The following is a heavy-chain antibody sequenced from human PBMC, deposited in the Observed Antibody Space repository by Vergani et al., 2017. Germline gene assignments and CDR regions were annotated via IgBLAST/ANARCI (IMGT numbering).Heavy chain of an antibody. CDR3: AHSPKMKYNWNYDFRAFPWEWFDP. V-gene: IGHV2-5*01. CDR2: IYWNDDK. J-gene: IGHJ5*02. Sequence: QITLKESGPTLVKPTQTLTLTCTFSGFSLSTSGVGVGWIRQPPGKALEWLALIYWNDDKRYSPSPKSRLTITKDTSKNQVVLTMTNMDPVDTATYYCAHSPKMKYNWNYDFRAFPWEWFDPWGHGTLVTVSS. CDR1: GFSLSTSGVG. D-gene: IGHD1-7*01.